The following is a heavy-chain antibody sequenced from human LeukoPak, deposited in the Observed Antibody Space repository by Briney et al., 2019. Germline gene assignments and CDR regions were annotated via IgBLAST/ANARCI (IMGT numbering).Heavy chain of an antibody. CDR3: ARLPGFRNALHT. V-gene: IGHV4-59*08. CDR1: SVSFSSYY. D-gene: IGHD3-10*01. J-gene: IGHJ3*02. CDR2: IYYTGST. Sequence: PSETLSLTCTVSSVSFSSYYWSWIRQPPGKGLEWIGYIYYTGSTNYNPSLKSRLTTSVDTSKNQFSLKLSSVTAADTAVYYCARLPGFRNALHTWGPGEMFTVYS.